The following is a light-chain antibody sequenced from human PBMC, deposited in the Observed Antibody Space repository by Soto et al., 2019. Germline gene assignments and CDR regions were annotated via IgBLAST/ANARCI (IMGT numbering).Light chain of an antibody. V-gene: IGKV3-20*01. CDR3: QYYDESMWT. Sequence: EIVLTQSPGTLSLSPGEEATLSCRASQSVDSNYLAWYQQKPGQTPRLIIYGASGRADGIPHRFSGSGSGTDFTLSISRLDPEDFAVYYCQYYDESMWTFGQGTRLEI. J-gene: IGKJ5*01. CDR1: QSVDSNY. CDR2: GAS.